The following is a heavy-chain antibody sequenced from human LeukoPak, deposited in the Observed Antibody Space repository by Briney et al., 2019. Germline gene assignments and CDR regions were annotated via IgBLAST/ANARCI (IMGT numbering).Heavy chain of an antibody. Sequence: PGGSLRLSCAASEITVSISNNHMNWVRQAPGKGLEWVSVIHLDGTTYYADSVKGRFTISRDNSKNTVYLEMNSLRPEDTALYYCAGGSDTNYWGQGTLVTVSS. V-gene: IGHV3-66*02. CDR2: IHLDGTT. CDR3: AGGSDTNY. D-gene: IGHD2-8*01. CDR1: EITVSISNNH. J-gene: IGHJ4*02.